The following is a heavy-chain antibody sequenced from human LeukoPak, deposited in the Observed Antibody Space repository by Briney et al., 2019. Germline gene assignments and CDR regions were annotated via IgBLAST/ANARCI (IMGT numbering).Heavy chain of an antibody. CDR3: ARDSNGDYYFDY. J-gene: IGHJ4*02. CDR2: IIPIFGTA. V-gene: IGHV1-69*05. Sequence: SVKVSCKASGGTFSSYAISWVRQAPGQGLEWMGGIIPIFGTANYAQKFQGRVTMTRDTSTSTVYMELSSLRSEDTAVYYCARDSNGDYYFDYWGQGTLVTVSS. CDR1: GGTFSSYA. D-gene: IGHD4-17*01.